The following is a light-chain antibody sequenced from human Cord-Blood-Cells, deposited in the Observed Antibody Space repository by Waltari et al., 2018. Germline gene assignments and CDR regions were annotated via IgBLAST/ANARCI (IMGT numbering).Light chain of an antibody. Sequence: DIVMTQSPDSLAVSLGERATINCKSSQSVLYSSNNKNYLAWYKQKQGQPPKLLIYWASTRESVVPDRFSGSGSGTDFTLTISSLQAEDVAVYYCQQYYSTPYTFGQRTKLEIK. V-gene: IGKV4-1*01. CDR1: QSVLYSSNNKNY. CDR2: WAS. CDR3: QQYYSTPYT. J-gene: IGKJ2*01.